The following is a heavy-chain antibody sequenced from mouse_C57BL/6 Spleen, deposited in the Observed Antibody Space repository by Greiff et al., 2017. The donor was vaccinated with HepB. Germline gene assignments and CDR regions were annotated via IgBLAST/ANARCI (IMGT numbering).Heavy chain of an antibody. CDR3: AGGGLGYGNPPFAY. V-gene: IGHV1-39*01. CDR2: INPNYGTT. Sequence: VQLQQSGPELVKPGASVKISCKASGYSFTDYNMNWVKQSNGKSLEWIGVINPNYGTTSYNQKFKGKATLPVDQSSSTAYMQLNSLTSEDSAVYYCAGGGLGYGNPPFAYWGQGTLVTVSA. D-gene: IGHD2-1*01. CDR1: GYSFTDYN. J-gene: IGHJ3*01.